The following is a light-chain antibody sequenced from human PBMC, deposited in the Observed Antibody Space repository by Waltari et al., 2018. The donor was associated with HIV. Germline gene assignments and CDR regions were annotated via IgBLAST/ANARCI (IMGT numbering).Light chain of an antibody. J-gene: IGLJ1*01. CDR3: CSYAGGPYV. V-gene: IGLV2-11*01. Sequence: QSALTQPRSVSGSPGQSVTISCTGTSGDVGGYDYISWYQQHPGKAPKLIIYDVDKRPSGFPDRFSGSKSDNTASLTISGLQAEDEADYYCCSYAGGPYVFGTETKVTVL. CDR2: DVD. CDR1: SGDVGGYDY.